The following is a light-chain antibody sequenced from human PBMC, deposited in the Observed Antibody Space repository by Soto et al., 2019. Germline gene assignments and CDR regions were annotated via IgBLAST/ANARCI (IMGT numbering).Light chain of an antibody. Sequence: QPVLTQSPSASASLGASVKLTCTLSSGHSTYAIAWHQQQPEKGPRYLMKLNSDGSHSKGDGIPARFSGSSSGAERYLTISSLQSEDEADYYCQTWGTGIGVFGGGTKLTVL. V-gene: IGLV4-69*01. CDR2: LNSDGSH. CDR3: QTWGTGIGV. CDR1: SGHSTYA. J-gene: IGLJ2*01.